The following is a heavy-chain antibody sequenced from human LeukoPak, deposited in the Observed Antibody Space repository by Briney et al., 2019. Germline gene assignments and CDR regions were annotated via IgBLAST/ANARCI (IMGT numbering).Heavy chain of an antibody. D-gene: IGHD3-3*01. CDR2: INAGNGNT. Sequence: ASVKVSCKASGYTFTSYAMHWVRQAPGQRLEWMGWINAGNGNTKYSQKFQGRVTITRDTSASTAYMELSSLRSEDTAVYYCARDELNYDFWSVSGYFDLWGRGTLVTVSS. V-gene: IGHV1-3*01. CDR3: ARDELNYDFWSVSGYFDL. CDR1: GYTFTSYA. J-gene: IGHJ2*01.